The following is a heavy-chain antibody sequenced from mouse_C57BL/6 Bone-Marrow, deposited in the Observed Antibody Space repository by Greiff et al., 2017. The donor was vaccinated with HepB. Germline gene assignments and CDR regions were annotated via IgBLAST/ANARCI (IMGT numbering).Heavy chain of an antibody. CDR3: ARLSSHWYFDV. D-gene: IGHD1-1*01. CDR1: GFTFSSYT. J-gene: IGHJ1*03. CDR2: ISGGGGNT. Sequence: EVQLVESGGGLVKPGGSLKLSCAASGFTFSSYTMSWVRQTPEKRLEWVATISGGGGNTYYPDSVKGRFTISRDNTKNTLYLQMSSLRSEDTALYYGARLSSHWYFDVWGTGTTVTVSS. V-gene: IGHV5-9*01.